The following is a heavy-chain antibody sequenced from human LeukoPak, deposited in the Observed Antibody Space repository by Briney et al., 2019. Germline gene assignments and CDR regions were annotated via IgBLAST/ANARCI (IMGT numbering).Heavy chain of an antibody. D-gene: IGHD3-9*01. CDR3: ARERYDILTVYYYGMDV. J-gene: IGHJ6*02. V-gene: IGHV1-18*01. CDR1: GYTFTSYG. Sequence: ASVKVSCKASGYTFTSYGISWVRQAPGQGLEWMGWISVYNGNTNYAQKLQGRVTMTTDTSTSTAYMELRSLRSDDTAVYYCARERYDILTVYYYGMDVWGQGTTVTVSS. CDR2: ISVYNGNT.